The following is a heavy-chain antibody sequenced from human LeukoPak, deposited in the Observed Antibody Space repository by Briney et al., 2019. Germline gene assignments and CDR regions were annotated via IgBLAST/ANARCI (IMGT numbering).Heavy chain of an antibody. J-gene: IGHJ5*02. CDR2: IIPIFGIA. V-gene: IGHV1-69*01. Sequence: GASVKVSCKASGGTFRSYAISWVRQAPGQGLGWMGGIIPIFGIANYAQKFQGRVTITADESTSTAYMELSSLRSEDTAVYYCARGTRIAVADLGFDPWGQGTLVTVSS. D-gene: IGHD6-19*01. CDR1: GGTFRSYA. CDR3: ARGTRIAVADLGFDP.